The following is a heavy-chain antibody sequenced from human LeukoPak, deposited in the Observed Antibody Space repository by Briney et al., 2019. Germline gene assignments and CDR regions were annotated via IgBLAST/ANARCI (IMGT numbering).Heavy chain of an antibody. V-gene: IGHV4-59*01. CDR3: ARGTPYGDFDY. J-gene: IGHJ4*02. CDR2: IYYSGST. Sequence: SETLSLTRTVSGGSISSYYWSWIRQPPGKGLEWIGYIYYSGSTNYNPSLKSRVTISVDTSKNQFSLKLSSVTAADTAVYYCARGTPYGDFDYWGQGTLVTVSS. CDR1: GGSISSYY. D-gene: IGHD4-17*01.